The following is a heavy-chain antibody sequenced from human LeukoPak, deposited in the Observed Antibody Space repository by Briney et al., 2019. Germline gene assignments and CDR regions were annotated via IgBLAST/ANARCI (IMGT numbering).Heavy chain of an antibody. J-gene: IGHJ4*02. V-gene: IGHV1-2*02. CDR2: INPDSGGT. CDR3: ARDPSGDSSGYPFDY. CDR1: GYTFTGYY. D-gene: IGHD3-22*01. Sequence: ASVKVSCKASGYTFTGYYMQWVRQAPGQGLEWMGWINPDSGGTNYAQKFQGRVTMTRDTSISTAYMELSRLRSDDTAAYYCARDPSGDSSGYPFDYWGQGTLVTVSS.